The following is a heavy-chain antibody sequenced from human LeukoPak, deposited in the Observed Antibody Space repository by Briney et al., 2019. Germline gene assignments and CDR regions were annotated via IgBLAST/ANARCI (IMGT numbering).Heavy chain of an antibody. CDR3: AKNRGHCVDGVCHNYYYMDV. D-gene: IGHD2-8*02. J-gene: IGHJ6*03. V-gene: IGHV3-23*01. CDR2: VSGSAGST. CDR1: GFTFSSFA. Sequence: PGGSLRLSCAASGFTFSSFAMTWVRQAPGKGLEWVSTVSGSAGSTDYADSVKGRFTISRDNLKNTLYLQMNGLRAEDTAVYYCAKNRGHCVDGVCHNYYYMDVWGRGTTVTVSS.